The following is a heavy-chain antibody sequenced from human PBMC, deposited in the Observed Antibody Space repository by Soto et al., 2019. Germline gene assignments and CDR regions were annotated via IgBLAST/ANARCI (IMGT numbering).Heavy chain of an antibody. CDR3: ARDRGTYDFWSGPAVGY. Sequence: QVQLVQSGAEVKKPGASVKVSCKASGYTFTSYYMHWGRQAPGQGLECMGIINPSGGSTSYAQKLQGRVTMTRDTSTSTVYMELSSLRSEDTDVYYCARDRGTYDFWSGPAVGYWGQGTLVTVSS. J-gene: IGHJ4*02. CDR2: INPSGGST. V-gene: IGHV1-46*01. D-gene: IGHD3-3*01. CDR1: GYTFTSYY.